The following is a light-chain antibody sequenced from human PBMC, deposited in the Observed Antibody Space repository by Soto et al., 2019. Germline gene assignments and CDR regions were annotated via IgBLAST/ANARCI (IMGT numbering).Light chain of an antibody. J-gene: IGLJ2*01. V-gene: IGLV2-11*01. CDR3: CSYAASYTLL. Sequence: QSVLTQPRSVSASPGQSVTISCTGTSSNVGGYNYVSWYQQNRGKAPKLMIYDATKRPSGVPDRFSGSKSGNAASLTISGLQAEDEADYYCCSYAASYTLLFGGGTKLTVL. CDR1: SSNVGGYNY. CDR2: DAT.